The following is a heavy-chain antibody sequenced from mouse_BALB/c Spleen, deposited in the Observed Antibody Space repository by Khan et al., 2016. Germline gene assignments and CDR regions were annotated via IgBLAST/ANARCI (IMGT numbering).Heavy chain of an antibody. CDR1: GYTFTNYG. J-gene: IGHJ3*01. CDR3: ETWEFAY. D-gene: IGHD4-1*01. CDR2: INTYTGET. V-gene: IGHV9-1*02. Sequence: QIQLVQSGPELKKPGETVKISCKASGYTFTNYGMNWVKQAPGKGLKWMGWINTYTGETTYADDFKGRFAFSLETSASTAYLQINQPEREDRTTYFCETWEFAYWGQGTLVTVSA.